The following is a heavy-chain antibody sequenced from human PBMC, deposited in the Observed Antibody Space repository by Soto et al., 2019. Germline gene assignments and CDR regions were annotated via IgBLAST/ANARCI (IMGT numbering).Heavy chain of an antibody. Sequence: QVQLVQSGAEVKEPGSSVKVSCKVSGGTFSSQTINWVRQVPGQGLEWMGSVIPIIGEGKYAQSFLGRVTFPGETHTSTASRERASLRSGDTAVYYCASHAVNDLDADSSAFAIWGQGTMVTVSS. D-gene: IGHD1-1*01. J-gene: IGHJ3*02. CDR3: ASHAVNDLDADSSAFAI. CDR2: VIPIIGEG. V-gene: IGHV1-69*02. CDR1: GGTFSSQT.